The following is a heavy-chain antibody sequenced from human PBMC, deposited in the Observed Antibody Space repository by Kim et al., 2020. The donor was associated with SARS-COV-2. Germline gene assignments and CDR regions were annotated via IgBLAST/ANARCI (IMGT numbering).Heavy chain of an antibody. Sequence: SETLSLTCTVSGGSISSYYWSWIRQPPGKGLEWIGYIYYSGSTNYNPSLKSRVTISVDTSKNQFSLKLSSVTAADTAVYYCARASGPWGQGTLVTVSS. CDR2: IYYSGST. CDR1: GGSISSYY. J-gene: IGHJ5*02. V-gene: IGHV4-59*13. D-gene: IGHD3-3*01. CDR3: ARASGP.